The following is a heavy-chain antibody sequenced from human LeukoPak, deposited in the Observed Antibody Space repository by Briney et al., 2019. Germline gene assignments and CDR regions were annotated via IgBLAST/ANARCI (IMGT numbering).Heavy chain of an antibody. Sequence: GGSLRLSCAVSGLTLSNYAMNWVRHAPGKGLECVSVITGSGGDTYYADSVKGRFTISRDSSKNTLYLQMNSLRAEDTAVYYCARVYSTIFGVVRNWFDPWGQGTLVTVSS. CDR3: ARVYSTIFGVVRNWFDP. CDR2: ITGSGGDT. CDR1: GLTLSNYA. J-gene: IGHJ5*02. D-gene: IGHD3-3*01. V-gene: IGHV3-23*01.